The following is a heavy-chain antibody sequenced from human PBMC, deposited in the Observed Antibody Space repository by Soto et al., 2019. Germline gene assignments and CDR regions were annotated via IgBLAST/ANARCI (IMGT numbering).Heavy chain of an antibody. D-gene: IGHD3-10*01. CDR1: GFTFSSYA. Sequence: GGSLRLSCAASGFTFSSYAMHWVRQAPGKGLEWVAVISYDGSNKYYADSVKGRFTISRENSKNTLYLQMNSLRAEDTAVYYCARVHFTYYYGSGSQRDEYYFDYWGQGTLVTVSS. J-gene: IGHJ4*02. CDR3: ARVHFTYYYGSGSQRDEYYFDY. V-gene: IGHV3-30-3*01. CDR2: ISYDGSNK.